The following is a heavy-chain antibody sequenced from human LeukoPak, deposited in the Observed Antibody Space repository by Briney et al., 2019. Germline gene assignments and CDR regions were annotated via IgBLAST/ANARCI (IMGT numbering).Heavy chain of an antibody. CDR1: GYTFTSYY. CDR3: ARGPPTAATFYFFDF. Sequence: ASVKVSCKASGYTFTSYYMHWVRQAPGQGLEWMGIINPSGGSTSYAQKFQGRVTMTRDMSTSTVYMELSSLRSEDTAVYYCARGPPTAATFYFFDFWGQGTLVAVSA. CDR2: INPSGGST. J-gene: IGHJ4*02. V-gene: IGHV1-46*01. D-gene: IGHD2/OR15-2a*01.